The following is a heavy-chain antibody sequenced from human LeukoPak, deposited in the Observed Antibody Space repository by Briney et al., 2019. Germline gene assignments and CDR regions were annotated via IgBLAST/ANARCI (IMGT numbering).Heavy chain of an antibody. CDR3: ASTLFDYGDYGY. V-gene: IGHV3-7*01. Sequence: GGSLRLSCAASGFTFSSYWMSWVRQTPGKGLEWVANIKQDGSEKYYVDSVKGRLTISRDNAKNSLYLQMNSLRAEDTAVYYCASTLFDYGDYGYWGQGTLVTVSS. CDR2: IKQDGSEK. D-gene: IGHD4-17*01. CDR1: GFTFSSYW. J-gene: IGHJ4*02.